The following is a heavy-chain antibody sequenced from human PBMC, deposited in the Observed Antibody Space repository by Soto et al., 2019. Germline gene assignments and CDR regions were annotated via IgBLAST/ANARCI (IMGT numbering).Heavy chain of an antibody. Sequence: ASVKVSCKASGYTFTSYYMHWVRQAPGQGLEWMGIINPSGGSTSYAQKLQGRVTMTRDTSTSTVYMELSSLRSEDTAVYYCARALPYDFWSGYPIYYYYGMDVWGQGTTVTVYS. CDR3: ARALPYDFWSGYPIYYYYGMDV. D-gene: IGHD3-3*01. CDR2: INPSGGST. V-gene: IGHV1-46*01. J-gene: IGHJ6*02. CDR1: GYTFTSYY.